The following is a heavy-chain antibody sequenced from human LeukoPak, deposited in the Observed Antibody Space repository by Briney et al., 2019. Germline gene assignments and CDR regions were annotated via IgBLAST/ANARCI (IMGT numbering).Heavy chain of an antibody. D-gene: IGHD2-15*01. CDR3: ARGVLLQGRGAFDI. Sequence: ASVKVSCKASGYTFNVYYIHWLRPAPGQGLEWMGWVIPSSGGTNYAQNFQDRVTMTRDTSISTAYMELSSLTYDDTAVYYCARGVLLQGRGAFDIWGQGAMVTVSS. CDR1: GYTFNVYY. J-gene: IGHJ3*02. V-gene: IGHV1-2*02. CDR2: VIPSSGGT.